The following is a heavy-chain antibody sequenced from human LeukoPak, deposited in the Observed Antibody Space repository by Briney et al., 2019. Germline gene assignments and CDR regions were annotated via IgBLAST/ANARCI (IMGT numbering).Heavy chain of an antibody. CDR3: ARGLRYSGYDS. Sequence: NPSGTLSLTCAVYGGSFSGYYWSWIRQPPGMGLEWIGEINHSGSTNYNPSLKSRVTISVDTSKNQFSLKLSSVTAADTAVYYCARGLRYSGYDSWGQGTLVTVSS. CDR2: INHSGST. D-gene: IGHD5-12*01. V-gene: IGHV4-34*01. CDR1: GGSFSGYY. J-gene: IGHJ4*02.